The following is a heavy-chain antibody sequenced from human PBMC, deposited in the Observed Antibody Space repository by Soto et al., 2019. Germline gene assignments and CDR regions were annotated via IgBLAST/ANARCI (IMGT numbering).Heavy chain of an antibody. CDR1: GASGSRNH. CDR2: IRHTGVT. CDR3: ARLPDDSVWNSYCLDL. D-gene: IGHD1-7*01. V-gene: IGHV4-59*02. Sequence: AETLSLTCSVSGASGSRNHWGWIRQISGKGMEFIGHIRHTGVTTESPSLNSRIVLSFDTSHNRFSLKLFSMTSADTAVSFCARLPDDSVWNSYCLDLCGQGSLVTVSS. J-gene: IGHJ5*02.